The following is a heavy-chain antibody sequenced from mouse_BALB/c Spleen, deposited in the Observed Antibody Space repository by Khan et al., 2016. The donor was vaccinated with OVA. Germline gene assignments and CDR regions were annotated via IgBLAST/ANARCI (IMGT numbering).Heavy chain of an antibody. Sequence: EVHLVESGGGLVKPGGSLKLSCAASGFTFSSYAMSWVRQSPEKRLEWVAEITTGGSYTYYPDTVTGRFPISRDNAKNTLYLEMSSLRSEDTAMYYCARKIYDGYSYAMDYWGQGTSVTVSS. CDR1: GFTFSSYA. J-gene: IGHJ4*01. CDR2: ITTGGSYT. CDR3: ARKIYDGYSYAMDY. D-gene: IGHD2-3*01. V-gene: IGHV5-9-4*01.